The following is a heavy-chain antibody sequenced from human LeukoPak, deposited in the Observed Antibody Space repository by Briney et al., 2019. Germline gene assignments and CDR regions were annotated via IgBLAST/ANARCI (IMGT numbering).Heavy chain of an antibody. CDR2: ISSNGATT. J-gene: IGHJ4*02. V-gene: IGHV3-64D*08. CDR1: GFTFYRFY. Sequence: PGGSLRLSCSAPGFTFYRFYLHWVRQAPGKGLEFVSHISSNGATTYYAASVKGRFTISRDNSKNTLYLQMSSLRAGDTSVYYCVKDRSIAVPNNDFFDSWGQGALVTVSS. D-gene: IGHD6-6*01. CDR3: VKDRSIAVPNNDFFDS.